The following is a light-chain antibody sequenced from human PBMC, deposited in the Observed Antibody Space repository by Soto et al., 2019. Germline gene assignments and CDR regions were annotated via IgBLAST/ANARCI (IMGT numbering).Light chain of an antibody. J-gene: IGLJ1*01. CDR3: SSYTGSATYV. V-gene: IGLV2-14*01. Sequence: QSVLTKAACVSGSPGQSITISCAGTRSDVGGFDYVSWYQQHPGKAPKLMIYEVSNRPSGVSDRFSGSKSGNTASLTISGLQPEDEADYCLSSYTGSATYVFGTGTKVTVL. CDR1: RSDVGGFDY. CDR2: EVS.